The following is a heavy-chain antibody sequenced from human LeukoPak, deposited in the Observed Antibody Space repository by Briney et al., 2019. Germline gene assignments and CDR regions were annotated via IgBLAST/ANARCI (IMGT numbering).Heavy chain of an antibody. J-gene: IGHJ5*02. CDR1: GGSFSGYY. CDR3: AGSIVGATRGFDP. Sequence: PSETLSLTCAVYGGSFSGYYWSWIRQPPGKGLEWIGEINHSGSTNYNPSLKSRVTISVDTSKNQFSLKLSSVTAADTAVYYCAGSIVGATRGFDPWGQGTLVTVSS. CDR2: INHSGST. V-gene: IGHV4-34*01. D-gene: IGHD1-26*01.